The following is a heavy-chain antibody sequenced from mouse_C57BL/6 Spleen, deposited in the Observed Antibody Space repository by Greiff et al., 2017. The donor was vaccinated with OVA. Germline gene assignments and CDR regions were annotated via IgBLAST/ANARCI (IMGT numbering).Heavy chain of an antibody. D-gene: IGHD2-4*01. J-gene: IGHJ3*01. V-gene: IGHV1-52*01. Sequence: QVQLQQPGAELVRPGSSVKLSCKASGYTFTSYWMHWVKQRPIQGLEWIGNIDPSDSETHYNQKFKDKATLTVDTSSSTAYMQLSSLTSEDSAVYYCARPYDYDGAWFAYWGQGTLVTVSA. CDR2: IDPSDSET. CDR1: GYTFTSYW. CDR3: ARPYDYDGAWFAY.